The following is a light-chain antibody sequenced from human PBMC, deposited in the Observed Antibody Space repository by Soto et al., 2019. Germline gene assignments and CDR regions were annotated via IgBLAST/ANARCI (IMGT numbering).Light chain of an antibody. V-gene: IGKV1-5*01. CDR1: QSVSNW. Sequence: DIQMTQSPSSLSAFVGDRVTLSCRASQSVSNWLAWYQQKPGKAPKLLISEASILESGVPSRFSGSGSGTEFTLTITSLQPVDSASYYCQHYTSYYPAFGQGTKVEI. CDR3: QHYTSYYPA. CDR2: EAS. J-gene: IGKJ1*01.